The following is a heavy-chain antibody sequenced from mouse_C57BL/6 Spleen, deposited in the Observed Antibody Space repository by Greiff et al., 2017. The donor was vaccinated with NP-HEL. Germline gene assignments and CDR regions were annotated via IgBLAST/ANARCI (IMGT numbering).Heavy chain of an antibody. V-gene: IGHV1-82*01. Sequence: QVQLQQSGPELVKPGASVKISCKASGYAFSSSWMNWVKQRPGKGLEWIGRIYPGDGDTNYNGKFKGKATLTADKSSSTAYMQLSSLTSEDSAVYFCARSSGGNWYYWGQGTTLTVSS. J-gene: IGHJ2*01. CDR1: GYAFSSSW. CDR3: ARSSGGNWYY. D-gene: IGHD2-1*01. CDR2: IYPGDGDT.